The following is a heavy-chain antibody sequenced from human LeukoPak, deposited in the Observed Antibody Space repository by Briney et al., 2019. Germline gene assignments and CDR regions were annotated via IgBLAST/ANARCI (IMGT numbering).Heavy chain of an antibody. CDR2: IYYSGST. J-gene: IGHJ3*02. CDR1: GGSISSYY. V-gene: IGHV4-59*12. CDR3: ARAGYYGPDAFDI. Sequence: SETLSLTCTVSGGSISSYYWSWIRQPPGKGLEWIGYIYYSGSTNYNPSLKSRVTISIDRSKNQFSLKLTSVTAADTAVYYCARAGYYGPDAFDIWGQGTMVTVSS. D-gene: IGHD3-22*01.